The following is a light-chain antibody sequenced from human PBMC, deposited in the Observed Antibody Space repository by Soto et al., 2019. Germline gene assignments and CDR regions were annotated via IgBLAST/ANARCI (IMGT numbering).Light chain of an antibody. CDR2: EVS. CDR1: SSDVGSYNL. Sequence: QSALTQPASVSGSPGQSITITCTGTSSDVGSYNLVSWYQQHPGKAPKLMIYEVSKRPSGVSNRFSGSKSGNTASLTISGLQAEDEADNYCCSYAGSSTLAVVFGGGTKLTVL. J-gene: IGLJ2*01. CDR3: CSYAGSSTLAVV. V-gene: IGLV2-23*02.